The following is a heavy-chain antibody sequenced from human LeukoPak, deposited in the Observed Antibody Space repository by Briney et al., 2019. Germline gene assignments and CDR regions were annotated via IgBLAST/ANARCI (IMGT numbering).Heavy chain of an antibody. CDR3: AKDSWELLAYFEN. J-gene: IGHJ4*02. CDR1: GFPFSSYG. Sequence: GTSLRLSCAASGFPFSSYGMHRVRQAPGKGLEWVAVIVYDGSNKYYADSVKGRFTISRDDSKNTLYLQMNSLKPEDTAVYYCAKDSWELLAYFENWGQGTLVSVSS. CDR2: IVYDGSNK. V-gene: IGHV3-30*18. D-gene: IGHD1-26*01.